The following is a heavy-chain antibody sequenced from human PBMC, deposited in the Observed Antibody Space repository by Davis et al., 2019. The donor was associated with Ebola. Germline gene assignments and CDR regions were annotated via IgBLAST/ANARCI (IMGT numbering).Heavy chain of an antibody. J-gene: IGHJ5*02. D-gene: IGHD4-17*01. CDR1: GFTFSNYG. Sequence: GGSLRLSCVASGFTFSNYGMSWVRQAPGKGLEWVASICGSGGGTYYADSVKGRFTISRDDSQNTLYVQMDSLRAEDTAVYYCAKGTTVTTRGWFDPWGQGTLVTVSS. V-gene: IGHV3-23*01. CDR2: ICGSGGGT. CDR3: AKGTTVTTRGWFDP.